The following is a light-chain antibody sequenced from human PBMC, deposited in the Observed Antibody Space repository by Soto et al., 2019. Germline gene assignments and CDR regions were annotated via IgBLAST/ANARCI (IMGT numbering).Light chain of an antibody. Sequence: DIQLTQSPSFLSASVGDRVTITCRASQGISSYVAWYQHTPGKAPRLLIYAASTLQSGVPSRFSGSGSGTKFTLTISSLQPEDFATYYCQQLNGFPITFGQGTRLDIK. CDR1: QGISSY. V-gene: IGKV1-9*01. CDR3: QQLNGFPIT. J-gene: IGKJ5*01. CDR2: AAS.